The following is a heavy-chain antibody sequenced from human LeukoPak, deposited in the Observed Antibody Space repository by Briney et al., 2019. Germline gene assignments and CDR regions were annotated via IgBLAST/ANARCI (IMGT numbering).Heavy chain of an antibody. CDR2: ISSSGSTI. D-gene: IGHD2-15*01. Sequence: PGGSLRLSCAASGFTFSSYEMNWVRQAPGKGLEWVSYISSSGSTIYYADSVKGRFTISRDNAKNSLYLQMNSLRAEDTGVYYCARGPTTHFDCWGQGTPVTVSS. V-gene: IGHV3-48*03. J-gene: IGHJ4*02. CDR3: ARGPTTHFDC. CDR1: GFTFSSYE.